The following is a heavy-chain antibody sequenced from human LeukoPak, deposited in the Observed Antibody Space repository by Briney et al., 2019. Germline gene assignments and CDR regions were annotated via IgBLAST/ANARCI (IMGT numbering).Heavy chain of an antibody. CDR3: ARGGGESVELELLGSVFDY. Sequence: KPSQTLSLTCTVSGGSISSGGYYWSWLRQPPGKGLEWIGEINHSGSTNYNPSLKSRVTISVDTSKNQFSLKLSSVTAADTAVYYCARGGGESVELELLGSVFDYWGQGTLVTVSS. V-gene: IGHV4-30-2*01. CDR1: GGSISSGGYY. D-gene: IGHD1-7*01. CDR2: INHSGST. J-gene: IGHJ4*02.